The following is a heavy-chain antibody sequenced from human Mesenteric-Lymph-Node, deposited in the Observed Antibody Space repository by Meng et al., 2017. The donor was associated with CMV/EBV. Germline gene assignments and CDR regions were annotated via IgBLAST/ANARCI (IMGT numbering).Heavy chain of an antibody. D-gene: IGHD3-3*01. CDR2: ISSSGSTI. V-gene: IGHV3-48*03. Sequence: GGSLRLSCAASGFTFSSYEMNWVRQAPGKGLEWVSYISSSGSTIYYADSVKGRFTISRDNAKNSLYLQMNSLRAEDTAVYYCAREYYDFWSGYSYGMDVWGRGTTVTVSS. J-gene: IGHJ6*02. CDR3: AREYYDFWSGYSYGMDV. CDR1: GFTFSSYE.